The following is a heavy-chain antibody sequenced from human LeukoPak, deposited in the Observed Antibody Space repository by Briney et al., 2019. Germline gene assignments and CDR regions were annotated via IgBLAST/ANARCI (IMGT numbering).Heavy chain of an antibody. CDR1: GFTFSSYG. D-gene: IGHD3-22*01. Sequence: PGRSLRLSCAASGFTFSSYGMHWVRQAPGKGLEWVAVIWYDGSNKYYADSVKGRFTISRDNSKNTLYLQMNSLRAEDTAVYYCAKGGDYFDSSGYSAPIDYWGPGTLVTVSS. J-gene: IGHJ4*02. V-gene: IGHV3-33*06. CDR3: AKGGDYFDSSGYSAPIDY. CDR2: IWYDGSNK.